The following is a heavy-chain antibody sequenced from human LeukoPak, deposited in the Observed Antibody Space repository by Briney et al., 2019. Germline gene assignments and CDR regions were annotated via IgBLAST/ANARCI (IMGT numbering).Heavy chain of an antibody. CDR1: GFIFSTYS. CDR3: ARSGYGSRWYFFDH. CDR2: ISSSSSSI. J-gene: IGHJ4*02. Sequence: PGGSLRLSCAASGFIFSTYSINLVRQAPGKGLEWVSHISSSSSSIYYADSVKGRFSISRDNAKNSLYLQMNSLRDEDTAVYYCARSGYGSRWYFFDHWGQGTLVTVSS. V-gene: IGHV3-48*02. D-gene: IGHD6-13*01.